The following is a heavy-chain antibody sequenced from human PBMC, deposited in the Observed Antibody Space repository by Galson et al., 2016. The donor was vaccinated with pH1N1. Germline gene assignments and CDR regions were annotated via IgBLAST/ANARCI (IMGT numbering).Heavy chain of an antibody. Sequence: PALVKPTQTLTLTCTFSGFSLSTSGMCVSWIRQPPGKALEWLALIDWDDDKYYSTSLKTRLTISKDTSKNQVVLTMTNMDPVDPATYYCARPYYGDYSGYFEYWGQGTLVTVS. CDR2: IDWDDDK. D-gene: IGHD4-17*01. CDR3: ARPYYGDYSGYFEY. CDR1: GFSLSTSGMC. J-gene: IGHJ4*02. V-gene: IGHV2-70*01.